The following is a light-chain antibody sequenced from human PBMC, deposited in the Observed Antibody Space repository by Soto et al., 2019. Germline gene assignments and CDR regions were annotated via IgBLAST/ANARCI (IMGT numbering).Light chain of an antibody. CDR3: QTWDNGIAV. J-gene: IGLJ2*01. V-gene: IGLV3-1*01. Sequence: SYELTQPPSVSVSPGQTASITCSGDKLGDKYACWYQQKPGQSPVLVIYPDTKRPSGVPERFSGSNSGNTVTLTISGAQAMDEADYYCQTWDNGIAVFGGGTKVTVL. CDR1: KLGDKY. CDR2: PDT.